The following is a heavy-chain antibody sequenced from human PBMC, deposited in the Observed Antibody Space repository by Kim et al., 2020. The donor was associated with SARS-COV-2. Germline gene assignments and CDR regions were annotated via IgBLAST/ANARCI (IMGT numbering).Heavy chain of an antibody. D-gene: IGHD3-22*01. CDR1: GFTVSSNY. J-gene: IGHJ3*02. CDR2: IYSGGST. CDR3: ASLTMMGAYEDAFDI. V-gene: IGHV3-66*01. Sequence: GGSLRLSCAASGFTVSSNYMSWVRQAPGKGLEWVSVIYSGGSTYYADSVKGRFTISRDNSKNTLYLQMNSLRAEDTAVYYCASLTMMGAYEDAFDIWGQGTMVTVSS.